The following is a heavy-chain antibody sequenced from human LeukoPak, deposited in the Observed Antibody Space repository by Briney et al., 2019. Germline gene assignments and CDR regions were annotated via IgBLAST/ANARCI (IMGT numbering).Heavy chain of an antibody. J-gene: IGHJ4*02. CDR2: ISYDGSNK. D-gene: IGHD6-13*01. V-gene: IGHV3-30*18. CDR3: AKAAGSWYADYYFDY. Sequence: GRSLRLSCAASGFTFSSYGMHWVRQAPGKGLEGVAVISYDGSNKYYADSVKGRFTISRDNSKNTLYLQMNSLRAEDTAVYYCAKAAGSWYADYYFDYWGQGTLVTVSS. CDR1: GFTFSSYG.